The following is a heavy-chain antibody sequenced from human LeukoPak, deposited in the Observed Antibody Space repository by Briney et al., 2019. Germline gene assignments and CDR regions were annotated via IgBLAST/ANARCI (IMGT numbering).Heavy chain of an antibody. Sequence: ASVKVSCKASGYNFNSYGISWLRYVPGQGLEWMGWISGYNGLTRYGKNVQGRVTLTTDTSTRKAYMELRSLRSDDTAVYYCARANPAPYDSSGYNFRGYFDYWGQGTRVTVSS. J-gene: IGHJ4*02. V-gene: IGHV1-18*01. CDR1: GYNFNSYG. D-gene: IGHD3-22*01. CDR2: ISGYNGLT. CDR3: ARANPAPYDSSGYNFRGYFDY.